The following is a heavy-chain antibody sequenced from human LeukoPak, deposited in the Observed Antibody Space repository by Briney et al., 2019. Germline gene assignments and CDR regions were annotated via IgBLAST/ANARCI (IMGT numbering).Heavy chain of an antibody. D-gene: IGHD7-27*01. J-gene: IGHJ4*02. CDR2: MSPNSGDT. Sequence: ASVKFSCKASGYTFTSYDFNWVRQATGQRPEWMGWMSPNSGDTGYAQKFQDRVTMTRNTSISTAYMELSSLRSDDTAVYYCARGPPNWGYDYWGPGTLVTVSS. CDR3: ARGPPNWGYDY. CDR1: GYTFTSYD. V-gene: IGHV1-8*01.